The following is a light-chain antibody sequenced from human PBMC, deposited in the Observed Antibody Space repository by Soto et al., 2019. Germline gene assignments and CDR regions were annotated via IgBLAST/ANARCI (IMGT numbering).Light chain of an antibody. CDR3: QQSYSTPPLT. CDR2: AAS. J-gene: IGKJ4*01. V-gene: IGKV1-39*01. CDR1: QTISMY. Sequence: DIQMTQSPSSLSAFVGDRVTLTCRASQTISMYLNWYQQKPGKAPILLISAASSLQTGVPSRFNGSGSGTDFTLTSSSLQPEDCATYYCQQSYSTPPLTFGGGTKVDIK.